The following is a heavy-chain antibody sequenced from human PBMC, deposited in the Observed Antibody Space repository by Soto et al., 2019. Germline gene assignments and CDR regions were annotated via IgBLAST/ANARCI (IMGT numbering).Heavy chain of an antibody. CDR3: AKGPYDFWSGYPYYFAY. CDR2: ISGSGGST. Sequence: PGGSLRLSCAASGFTFSSYAMSWVRQAPGKGLEWVSAISGSGGSTYYADSVKGRFTISRDNSKNTLYLQMNSLRAEDTAVYYCAKGPYDFWSGYPYYFAYWGQGTLVTVSS. V-gene: IGHV3-23*01. J-gene: IGHJ4*02. CDR1: GFTFSSYA. D-gene: IGHD3-3*01.